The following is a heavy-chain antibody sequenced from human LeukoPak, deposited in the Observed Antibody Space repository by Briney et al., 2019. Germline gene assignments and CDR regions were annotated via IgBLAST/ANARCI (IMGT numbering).Heavy chain of an antibody. CDR3: AEARILTGYYNLDY. Sequence: ASVKVSCKASGGTFSSYAISWVRQAPGQGLEWMGRIIPILGIANYAQKFQGRVTITADKSTSTAYMELSSPRSEDTAVYYCAEARILTGYYNLDYWGQGTLVTVSS. J-gene: IGHJ4*02. CDR1: GGTFSSYA. D-gene: IGHD3-9*01. V-gene: IGHV1-69*04. CDR2: IIPILGIA.